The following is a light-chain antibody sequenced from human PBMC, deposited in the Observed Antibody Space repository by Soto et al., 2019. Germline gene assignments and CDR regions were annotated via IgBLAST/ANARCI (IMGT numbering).Light chain of an antibody. CDR2: EVL. V-gene: IGLV2-14*03. CDR3: TSYSSTTTLV. Sequence: QSALTQPASMSGSPGQSITISCTGASSDVGGYNFVSWYQQHPGKAPKLVIYEVLNRPSGVSDRFSGSKSGTTASLTISGLQAEDEADYYFTSYSSTTTLVFGGGTKVTVL. CDR1: SSDVGGYNF. J-gene: IGLJ2*01.